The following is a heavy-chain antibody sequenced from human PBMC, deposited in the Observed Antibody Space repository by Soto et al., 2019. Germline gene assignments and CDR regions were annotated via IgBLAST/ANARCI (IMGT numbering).Heavy chain of an antibody. CDR2: SKNKADSYTT. J-gene: IGHJ4*02. CDR1: GFTFSDHY. Sequence: EVQLVESGGGLVQPGGSLRLSCAASGFTFSDHYMDWVRQAPGTGLEWVGRSKNKADSYTTEYAASVKGRFTISRDGSTNTLFLQMKSLKTEDTAVYYCTVWGSGNDFGAAWGQGILVTVSS. CDR3: TVWGSGNDFGAA. V-gene: IGHV3-72*01. D-gene: IGHD3-10*01.